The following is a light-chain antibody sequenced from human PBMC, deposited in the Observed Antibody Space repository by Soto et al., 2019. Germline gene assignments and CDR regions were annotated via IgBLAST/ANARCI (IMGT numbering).Light chain of an antibody. CDR3: SSYAGSNNVV. CDR2: EVS. Sequence: QSALTQPPSASGSPGQSVTISCTGTSSDVGGYNYVSWYQQHPGKAPKLMIYEVSKRPPGVTDRFSGSKSGSTASLTVAGLQAEDDAYYYCSSYAGSNNVVFGGGTKVTVL. J-gene: IGLJ3*02. CDR1: SSDVGGYNY. V-gene: IGLV2-8*01.